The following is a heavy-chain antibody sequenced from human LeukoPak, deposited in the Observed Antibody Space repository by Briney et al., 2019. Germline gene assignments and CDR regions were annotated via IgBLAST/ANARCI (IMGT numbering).Heavy chain of an antibody. Sequence: PSETLSLICAVSGYSISSGYYWGWIRQPPGKGLEWIGSIYHSGSTYYNPSLKSRVTISVDTSKNQFSLKLSSVTAADTAVYYCARVLRGVIHYFDYWGQGTLVTVSS. CDR3: ARVLRGVIHYFDY. CDR2: IYHSGST. D-gene: IGHD3-10*01. J-gene: IGHJ4*02. CDR1: GYSISSGYY. V-gene: IGHV4-38-2*01.